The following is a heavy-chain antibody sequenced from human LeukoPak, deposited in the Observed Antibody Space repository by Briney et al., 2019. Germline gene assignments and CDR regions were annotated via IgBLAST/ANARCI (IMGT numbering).Heavy chain of an antibody. CDR1: GFTLSRYS. J-gene: IGHJ5*02. CDR3: ARGVVVVVAATYNWFDP. Sequence: GGSLRLSCAASGFTLSRYSMNWVRQAPGKGLEWVSSISSSSSYIYYADSVKGRFTISRDNAKNSLYLQMNSLRAEDTAVYYCARGVVVVVAATYNWFDPWGQGTLVTVSS. D-gene: IGHD2-15*01. CDR2: ISSSSSYI. V-gene: IGHV3-21*01.